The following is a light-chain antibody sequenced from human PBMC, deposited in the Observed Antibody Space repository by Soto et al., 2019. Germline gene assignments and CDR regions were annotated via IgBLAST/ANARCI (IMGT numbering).Light chain of an antibody. J-gene: IGKJ5*01. CDR2: DAS. Sequence: DIQMTQSPPTLSASLGARVTITCRASQPISSWLAWYHQKPGKAPNTLIYDASSLKSGVPARFSGSGSGTEFTLTISSLQPEDFATDDCQQYNTYSTFGQGTRLEIK. V-gene: IGKV1-5*01. CDR1: QPISSW. CDR3: QQYNTYST.